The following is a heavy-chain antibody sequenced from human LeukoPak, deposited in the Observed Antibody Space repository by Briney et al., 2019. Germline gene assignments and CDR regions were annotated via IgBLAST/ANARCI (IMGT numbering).Heavy chain of an antibody. Sequence: ASVKVSCKASGYTFTGYYMHWVRQAPGQGLEWMGWINPNSGGTNYAQKFQGRVTMTRDTSISTAYMELSRLRSDDTAVYYCARDGCSSTSCPSGYYYYYGMDVWAKGPRSPSP. D-gene: IGHD2-2*01. CDR3: ARDGCSSTSCPSGYYYYYGMDV. CDR1: GYTFTGYY. V-gene: IGHV1-2*02. CDR2: INPNSGGT. J-gene: IGHJ6*02.